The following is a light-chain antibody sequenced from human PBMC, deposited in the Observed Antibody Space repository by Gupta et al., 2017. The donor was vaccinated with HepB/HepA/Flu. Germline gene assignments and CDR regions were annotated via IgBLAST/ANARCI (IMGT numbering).Light chain of an antibody. CDR2: GAS. CDR3: QQYNDWPRT. J-gene: IGKJ1*01. CDR1: QTVGRN. Sequence: ETVMTQFPATLSVSPGESATLSCRASQTVGRNLAWYQHKSGQAPVLFIYGASTRVTGVPDRFSGSGSQTEFTLTISSLQSEDLAIYYCQQYNDWPRTFGQGTRVEIE. V-gene: IGKV3-15*01.